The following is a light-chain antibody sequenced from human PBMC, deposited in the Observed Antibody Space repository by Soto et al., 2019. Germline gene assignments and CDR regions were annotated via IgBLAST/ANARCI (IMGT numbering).Light chain of an antibody. J-gene: IGLJ1*01. Sequence: QSALTQPRSVSGSPEQSVTISCTGASSDVGGYNYVSWYQQHPGKAPKLMIYDVSKRPSGVPDRFSGSKSGNTASLTISGLQTEDEADYYCCSYAGRYTYVFGTGTKLTVL. CDR2: DVS. CDR3: CSYAGRYTYV. V-gene: IGLV2-11*01. CDR1: SSDVGGYNY.